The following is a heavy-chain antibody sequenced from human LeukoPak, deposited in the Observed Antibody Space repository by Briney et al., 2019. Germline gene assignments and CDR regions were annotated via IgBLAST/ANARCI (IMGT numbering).Heavy chain of an antibody. CDR1: GGSISSSNYY. D-gene: IGHD3-3*01. Sequence: PSETLSLTCTVSGGSISSSNYYWGWVRQPPGKGLEWIGSIYYSGSTYYNPSLKSRVTISVDTSKNQFSLKLSSVTAADTAVYYCARSNLEWLLSLDYWGQGTLVTVSS. J-gene: IGHJ4*02. V-gene: IGHV4-39*01. CDR3: ARSNLEWLLSLDY. CDR2: IYYSGST.